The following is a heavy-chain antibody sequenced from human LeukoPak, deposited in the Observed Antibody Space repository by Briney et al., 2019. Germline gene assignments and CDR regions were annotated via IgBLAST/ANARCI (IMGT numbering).Heavy chain of an antibody. Sequence: SETLSLTCTVSGDSINSLDLWSWVRQPPGKGLEWIGEMYLSGTTHSNPSVKSRVTISIDKSKNQFFLNLSSVTAADTAVYYCAGLVGRYSSGLYYYCFDYWGQGTLVTVSS. D-gene: IGHD3-22*01. CDR2: MYLSGTT. CDR3: AGLVGRYSSGLYYYCFDY. V-gene: IGHV4-4*02. CDR1: GDSINSLDL. J-gene: IGHJ4*02.